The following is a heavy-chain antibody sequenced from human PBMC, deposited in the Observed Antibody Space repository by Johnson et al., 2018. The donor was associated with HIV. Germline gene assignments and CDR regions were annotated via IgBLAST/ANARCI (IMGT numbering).Heavy chain of an antibody. J-gene: IGHJ3*02. D-gene: IGHD3-10*01. CDR2: IYSGGST. V-gene: IGHV3-53*01. CDR1: GFTFSDHA. CDR3: ARGGFGELLQDDAFDI. Sequence: GQLVESGGGLVQPGGSLRLSCAGSGFTFSDHAMGWVRQAPGKGLEWVSVIYSGGSTYYADSVKGRFTISRDNSKNSLYLQRNSLRAGDTAVYYCARGGFGELLQDDAFDIWGQGTMVTVSS.